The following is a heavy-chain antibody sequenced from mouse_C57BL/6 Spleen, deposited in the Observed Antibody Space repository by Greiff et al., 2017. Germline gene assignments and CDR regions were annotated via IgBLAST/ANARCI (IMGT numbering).Heavy chain of an antibody. CDR1: GFTFSSYA. V-gene: IGHV5-4*01. CDR3: ANDGGYFDV. CDR2: ISDGGSYT. D-gene: IGHD2-3*01. J-gene: IGHJ1*03. Sequence: EVQVVESGGGLVKPGGSLKLSCAASGFTFSSYAMSWVRQTPEKRLEWVATISDGGSYTYYPDNVKGRFTISRDNAKNNLYLQMSHLKSEDTAMYYCANDGGYFDVWGTGTTVTVSS.